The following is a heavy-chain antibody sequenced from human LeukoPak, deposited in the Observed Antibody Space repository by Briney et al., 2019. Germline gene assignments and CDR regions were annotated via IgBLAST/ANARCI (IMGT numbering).Heavy chain of an antibody. Sequence: SQTLSLTCAISGDSVSSNRSAWNWIRQSPSKGLEWLGGTYYRSKWYNDYAVSVKSRITIDPDTYKNLFSPQLNALTREGTAVYYCARDRTTIFDYWGQGTLVTVSS. CDR1: GDSVSSNRSA. CDR3: ARDRTTIFDY. CDR2: TYYRSKWYN. J-gene: IGHJ4*02. V-gene: IGHV6-1*01. D-gene: IGHD1-1*01.